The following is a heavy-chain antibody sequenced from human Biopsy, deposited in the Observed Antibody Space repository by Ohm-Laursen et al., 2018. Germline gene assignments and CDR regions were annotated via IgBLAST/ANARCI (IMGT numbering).Heavy chain of an antibody. CDR1: GGSITSSGYW. Sequence: SETLSLTCIVSGGSITSSGYWWSWIRQRPGKGLEWIGYVYNSGTTYFNPSLKSRLTISIDTSKNQFSLKLTSVTAANTAVYYCAREVATNCHSGTFEYWGQGTLVTVSS. D-gene: IGHD1-1*01. CDR3: AREVATNCHSGTFEY. J-gene: IGHJ4*02. V-gene: IGHV4-31*03. CDR2: VYNSGTT.